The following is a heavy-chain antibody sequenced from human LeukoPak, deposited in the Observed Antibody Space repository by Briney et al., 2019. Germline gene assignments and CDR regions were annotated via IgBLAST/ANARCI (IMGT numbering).Heavy chain of an antibody. J-gene: IGHJ4*02. D-gene: IGHD3-10*01. CDR2: ISYDGSNK. CDR3: ARDRLGSGSYYTYYFDY. Sequence: GGSLRLSCAASGFTFSSYGMHWVRQAPGKGLEWVAVISYDGSNKYYADSVKGRFTISRDNSKNTLYLQMNSLRAEDTAVYYCARDRLGSGSYYTYYFDYWGQGTLVTVSS. V-gene: IGHV3-30*03. CDR1: GFTFSSYG.